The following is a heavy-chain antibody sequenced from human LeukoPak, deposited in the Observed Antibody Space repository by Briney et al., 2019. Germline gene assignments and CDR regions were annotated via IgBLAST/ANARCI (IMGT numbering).Heavy chain of an antibody. CDR2: IYTSGST. CDR1: GGSISSYY. V-gene: IGHV4-4*07. D-gene: IGHD3-9*01. J-gene: IGHJ4*02. Sequence: SETLSLTCTVSGGSISSYYWSWIRQPAGKGLEWIGRIYTSGSTNYNPSLKSRVTISVDTSKNQFSLKLSSVTAADTAVYYCASETFTGSFDYWGQGTLVTVSS. CDR3: ASETFTGSFDY.